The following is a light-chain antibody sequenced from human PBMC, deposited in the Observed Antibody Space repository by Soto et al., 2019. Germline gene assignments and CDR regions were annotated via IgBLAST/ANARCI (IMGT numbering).Light chain of an antibody. V-gene: IGKV3-15*01. CDR2: GAY. CDR1: QTVSSN. CDR3: QQYTYWTSYV. Sequence: EIVMTQSPATLSVSPGERATLSCRASQTVSSNLAWYQQKTGQAPRLLIYGAYTIATDIPARLSGSRSGTEFTLTISSLLSEDCEVYDCQQYTYWTSYVFGKGTKLEI. J-gene: IGKJ2*01.